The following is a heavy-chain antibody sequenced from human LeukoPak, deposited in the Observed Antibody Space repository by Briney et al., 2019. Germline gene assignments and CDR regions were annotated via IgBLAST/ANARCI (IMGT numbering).Heavy chain of an antibody. Sequence: ASVKVSCKASGYTFTSYDINWVRQATGQGLEWMGWMNPNSGNTGYAQKFQGRVTMTRNTSISTAYMELRSLRFDDTAVYYCARGGQTVTTYNWFDPWGQGTLVTVSS. CDR1: GYTFTSYD. V-gene: IGHV1-8*01. J-gene: IGHJ5*02. CDR3: ARGGQTVTTYNWFDP. D-gene: IGHD4-17*01. CDR2: MNPNSGNT.